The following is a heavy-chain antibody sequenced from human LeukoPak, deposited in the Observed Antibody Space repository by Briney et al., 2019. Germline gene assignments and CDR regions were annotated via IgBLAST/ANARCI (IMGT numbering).Heavy chain of an antibody. V-gene: IGHV4-38-2*01. D-gene: IGHD1-1*01. Sequence: SGTLSLTCVVSGYSLSTGYFWGWVRQPPGKGLEWIGSIYHNGSTYYNPSLKSRVTVSVDTSKDQFSLKLSSVTAADTAVYYCARHYWTPGAFDIWVQGTVVTV. CDR3: ARHYWTPGAFDI. J-gene: IGHJ3*02. CDR2: IYHNGST. CDR1: GYSLSTGYF.